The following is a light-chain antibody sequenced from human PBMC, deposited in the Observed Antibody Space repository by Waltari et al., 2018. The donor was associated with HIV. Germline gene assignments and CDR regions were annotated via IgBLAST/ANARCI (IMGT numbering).Light chain of an antibody. V-gene: IGKV3-11*01. J-gene: IGKJ2*01. CDR2: DGS. CDR3: QQRSQWPLT. Sequence: ELVLTQFPVTLSLSPGERAPLSCRASQGISAFLGWYQQKPCQSPRLVTSDGSIRAQGSPARFRGNGSGTDFTLTINRLEPEDFAVYYCQQRSQWPLTFGQGTRLDI. CDR1: QGISAF.